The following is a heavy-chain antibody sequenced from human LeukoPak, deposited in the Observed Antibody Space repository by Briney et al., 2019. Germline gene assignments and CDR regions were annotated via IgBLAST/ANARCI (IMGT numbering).Heavy chain of an antibody. J-gene: IGHJ4*02. CDR2: IIPIFGTA. D-gene: IGHD5-12*01. V-gene: IGHV1-69*05. CDR1: GYTFTSYG. Sequence: ASVKVSCKASGYTFTSYGVSWVRQAPGQGLEWMGWIIPIFGTANYAQKFQGRVTITTDESTSTAYMELSSLRSDDTAVYYCARGGGYDSLDYWGQGTLVTVSS. CDR3: ARGGGYDSLDY.